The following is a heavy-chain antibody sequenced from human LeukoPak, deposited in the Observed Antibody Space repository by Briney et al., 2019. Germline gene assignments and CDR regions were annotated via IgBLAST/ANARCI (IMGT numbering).Heavy chain of an antibody. V-gene: IGHV4-59*01. D-gene: IGHD3-22*01. CDR1: GGSISSYY. J-gene: IGHJ4*02. Sequence: PSETLYLTCTVSGGSISSYYWSWIRQPPGKGLEWIGYIYYSGSTNYNPSLKSRVTISVDTSKNQFSLKLSSVTAADTAVYYCARVGYYDSSGYYSGFDYWGQGTLVTVSS. CDR2: IYYSGST. CDR3: ARVGYYDSSGYYSGFDY.